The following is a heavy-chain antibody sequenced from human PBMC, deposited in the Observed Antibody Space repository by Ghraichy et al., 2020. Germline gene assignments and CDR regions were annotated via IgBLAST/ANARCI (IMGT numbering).Heavy chain of an antibody. D-gene: IGHD3-3*01. V-gene: IGHV3-23*01. CDR2: ISGSGGST. Sequence: GGSLRLSCAASGFTFSSYAMSWVRQAPGKGLEWVSAISGSGGSTYYADSVKGRFTISRDNSKNTLYLQMNSLRAEDTAVYYCAKSSITIFGVVIIPSFDYWGQGTLVTVSS. J-gene: IGHJ4*02. CDR3: AKSSITIFGVVIIPSFDY. CDR1: GFTFSSYA.